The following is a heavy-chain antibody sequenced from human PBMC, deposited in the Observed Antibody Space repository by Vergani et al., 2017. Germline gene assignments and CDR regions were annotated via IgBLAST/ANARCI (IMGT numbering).Heavy chain of an antibody. V-gene: IGHV3-30*18. Sequence: QVQLVESGGGVVQPGRSLRLSCAASGFTFSSFGMHWVRQAPGKGLEWVALISYDGSNKYYADSVKGRFTISRDNSKNTLYLHMNSLRAEDTAVYYCAKFTVLGRQFDCWGQGTLVTVSS. J-gene: IGHJ4*02. CDR1: GFTFSSFG. CDR2: ISYDGSNK. CDR3: AKFTVLGRQFDC. D-gene: IGHD3-16*01.